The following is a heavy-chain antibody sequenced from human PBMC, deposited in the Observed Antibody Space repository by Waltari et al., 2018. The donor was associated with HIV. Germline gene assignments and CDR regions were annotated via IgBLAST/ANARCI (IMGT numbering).Heavy chain of an antibody. D-gene: IGHD3-9*01. J-gene: IGHJ4*02. CDR1: GYTFTSYA. Sequence: QVQLVQSGAEVKKPGASVKVSCKASGYTFTSYAMHWVRQAPGQRLEWMGWINAGNGNTKYSQKFQGRVTITRDTSASTAYMELSSLRSEDTAVYHCARGWMTGYPKFDYWGQGTLVTGSS. CDR2: INAGNGNT. V-gene: IGHV1-3*01. CDR3: ARGWMTGYPKFDY.